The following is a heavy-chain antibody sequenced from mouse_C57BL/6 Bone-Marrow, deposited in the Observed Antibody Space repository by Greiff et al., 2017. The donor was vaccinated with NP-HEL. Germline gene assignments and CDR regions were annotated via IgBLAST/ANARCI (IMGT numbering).Heavy chain of an antibody. Sequence: VQLKQPGAELVMPGASVKLSCKASGYTFTSYWMHWVKQRPGQGLEWIGEIDPSDSYTNYNQKFKGKSTLTVDKSSSTAYMQLSSLTSEDSAVYYCARNYGSSHYYAMDYWGQGTSVTVSS. CDR1: GYTFTSYW. D-gene: IGHD1-1*01. CDR3: ARNYGSSHYYAMDY. V-gene: IGHV1-69*01. J-gene: IGHJ4*01. CDR2: IDPSDSYT.